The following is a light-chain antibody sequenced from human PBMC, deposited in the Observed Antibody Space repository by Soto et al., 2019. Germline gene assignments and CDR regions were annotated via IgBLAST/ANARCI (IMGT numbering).Light chain of an antibody. CDR1: PRVSNNY. J-gene: IGKJ1*01. Sequence: EIVLTQSPGTLSLSPGERATLSCTAIPRVSNNYVAWYQQIPGQPPRVLIKGASTGVLGIPDRFSGSGSGTDFTLTITSREPEDFAVYYWQQYGTSTWNFGQGTKVAIK. V-gene: IGKV3-20*01. CDR2: GAS. CDR3: QQYGTSTWN.